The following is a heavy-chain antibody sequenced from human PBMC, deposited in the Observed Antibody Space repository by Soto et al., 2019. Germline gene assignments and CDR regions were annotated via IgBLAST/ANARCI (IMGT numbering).Heavy chain of an antibody. V-gene: IGHV1-8*01. Sequence: ASVKVSCKASGYTFTSYDINWVRQATGQGLEWMGWMNPNSGNTGYAQKFQGRVTMTRNTSISTAYMELSSLRSEDTAVYYCARGRTLTMVRGVIIPFGYWGQGTLVTVSS. CDR3: ARGRTLTMVRGVIIPFGY. D-gene: IGHD3-10*01. CDR2: MNPNSGNT. J-gene: IGHJ4*02. CDR1: GYTFTSYD.